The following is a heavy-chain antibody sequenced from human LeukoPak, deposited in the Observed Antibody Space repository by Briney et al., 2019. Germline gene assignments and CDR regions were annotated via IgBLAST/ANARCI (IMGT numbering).Heavy chain of an antibody. Sequence: SETLSLTCTVSGGSISSYYWSWIRQPPGKGLEWIGYIYYSGSTNYNPSLKSRVTISVDTSKNQFSLKLSSVTAADTAVYYCXRDYLAYYCDSSXXIXXXDIXGQGTMVTVSS. CDR2: IYYSGST. J-gene: IGHJ3*02. CDR1: GGSISSYY. CDR3: XRDYLAYYCDSSXXIXXXDI. D-gene: IGHD3-22*01. V-gene: IGHV4-59*01.